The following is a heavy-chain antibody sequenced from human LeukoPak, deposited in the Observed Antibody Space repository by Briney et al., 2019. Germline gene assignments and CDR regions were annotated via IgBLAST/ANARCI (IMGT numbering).Heavy chain of an antibody. V-gene: IGHV3-11*01. CDR3: ATLVYSNYVTFDY. Sequence: PGGSLRLSCAASGFTFSDYYMSWIRQAPGKGLEWVSYISSSGSTIYYADSVKGRFTISRDNAKNSLYLQMNSLRAEDTAVYYCATLVYSNYVTFDYWGQGTLVTVSS. CDR1: GFTFSDYY. CDR2: ISSSGSTI. J-gene: IGHJ4*02. D-gene: IGHD4-11*01.